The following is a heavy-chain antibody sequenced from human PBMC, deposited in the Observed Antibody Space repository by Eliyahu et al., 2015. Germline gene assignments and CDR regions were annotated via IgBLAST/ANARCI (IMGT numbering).Heavy chain of an antibody. CDR2: ISSSSSTI. CDR1: GFPXXXSXYX. D-gene: IGHD2-2*01. V-gene: IGHV3-48*01. J-gene: IGHJ6*03. Sequence: EVQLVESGGGLVQPGGSLRLSCAASGFPXXXSXYXXTWVRQAPGKGLEWVSYISSSSSTIYYADSVKGRFTISRDNAKNSLYLQMNSLRAEDTAVYYCARGGRGYCSSTSCYYYYYMDVWGKGTTVTVSS. CDR3: ARGGRGYCSSTSCYYYYYMDV.